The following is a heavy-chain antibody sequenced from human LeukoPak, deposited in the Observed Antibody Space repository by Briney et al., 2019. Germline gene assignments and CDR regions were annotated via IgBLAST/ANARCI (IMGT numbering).Heavy chain of an antibody. CDR2: ISSSSSYI. CDR3: AKPGYSSGWYPS. J-gene: IGHJ4*02. Sequence: GGSLRLSCAASGFTFSSYSMNWVRQAPGKGLEWVSSISSSSSYIYYADSVKGRFTISRDNAKNSLYLQMNSLRAEDTAVYYCAKPGYSSGWYPSWGQGTLVTVSS. CDR1: GFTFSSYS. D-gene: IGHD6-19*01. V-gene: IGHV3-21*04.